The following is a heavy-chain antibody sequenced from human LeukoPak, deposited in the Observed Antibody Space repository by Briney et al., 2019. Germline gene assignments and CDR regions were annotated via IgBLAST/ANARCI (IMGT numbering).Heavy chain of an antibody. D-gene: IGHD1-14*01. J-gene: IGHJ4*02. V-gene: IGHV4-38-2*02. CDR3: ARWASISREPGGFFDH. CDR1: GDSVTNDFF. CDR2: FCLVRDT. Sequence: SETLSHTCTVSGDSVTNDFFWGWVRQPPGKELEWIGSFCLVRDTYYRPSLKSRVSISVDTSKNQFSLNLNSVTAADTAVYYCARWASISREPGGFFDHWGQGTLVTVSS.